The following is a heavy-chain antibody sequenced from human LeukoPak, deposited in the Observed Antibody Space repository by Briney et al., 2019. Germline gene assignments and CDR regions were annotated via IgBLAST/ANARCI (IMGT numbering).Heavy chain of an antibody. V-gene: IGHV4-59*01. Sequence: PSETLSLTCTVSGGSISSYYWSWIRQPPGKGLEWIGYIYYSGSTNYNPSLKSRVTISVDTSKNQFSLKLSSVTAADTAVYYCARSSGHSSSWHRYYYYYGMDVWGQGTTVTVSS. J-gene: IGHJ6*02. CDR3: ARSSGHSSSWHRYYYYYGMDV. CDR2: IYYSGST. D-gene: IGHD6-13*01. CDR1: GGSISSYY.